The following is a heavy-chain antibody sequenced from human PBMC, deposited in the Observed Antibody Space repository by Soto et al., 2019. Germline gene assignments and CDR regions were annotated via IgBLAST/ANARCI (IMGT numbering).Heavy chain of an antibody. CDR3: AREGGYSYGYYYYGMDV. Sequence: SVKVSCEASGGRYSSYAISWVRQAPEQGLEWMGGIIPIFGTANYAQKFQGRVTITADESTSTAYMELSSLRSEDTAVYYCAREGGYSYGYYYYGMDVWGQGTTVTVSS. D-gene: IGHD5-18*01. J-gene: IGHJ6*02. V-gene: IGHV1-69*13. CDR2: IIPIFGTA. CDR1: GGRYSSYA.